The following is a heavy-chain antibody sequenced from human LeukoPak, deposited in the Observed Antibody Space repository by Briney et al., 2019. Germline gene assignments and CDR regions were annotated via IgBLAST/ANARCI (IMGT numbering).Heavy chain of an antibody. J-gene: IGHJ5*02. CDR3: ARGRRCTTTTCYLLSADWFDP. D-gene: IGHD2-21*01. V-gene: IGHV4-4*07. CDR2: IYTSVST. Sequence: SETLSLTCTVSGASISSYYWNWIRQPARKGLEWIGRIYTSVSTNYNPYLKSRVTMTVDAYTNQNSLKLSSVTAADTAVYDCARGRRCTTTTCYLLSADWFDPWGQGTLVTVSS. CDR1: GASISSYY.